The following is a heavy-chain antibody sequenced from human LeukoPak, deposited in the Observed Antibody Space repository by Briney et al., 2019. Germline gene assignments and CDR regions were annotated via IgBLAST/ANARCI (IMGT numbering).Heavy chain of an antibody. V-gene: IGHV3-48*01. CDR3: ARDEADSGTYATT. J-gene: IGHJ5*02. Sequence: GGSLRLSCAAFGFTFSSYSMNWVRQAPGKGLEWVSYISSSSGTIHYADSLRGRFTISRDNAKNSLYLQMNSLRVEDTAVYYCARDEADSGTYATTWGQGTLVTVSS. CDR1: GFTFSSYS. D-gene: IGHD1-26*01. CDR2: ISSSSGTI.